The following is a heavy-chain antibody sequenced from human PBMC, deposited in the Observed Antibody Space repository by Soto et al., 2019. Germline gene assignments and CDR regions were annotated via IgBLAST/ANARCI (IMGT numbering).Heavy chain of an antibody. CDR3: ARDLDYYDSSGYSD. D-gene: IGHD3-22*01. V-gene: IGHV4-30-4*01. CDR2: IHNSGSP. J-gene: IGHJ4*02. CDR1: GASIYIGGYF. Sequence: PSGTLSLTCSVCGASIYIGGYFWSWIRQSPGKGLEWIGHIHNSGSPYNNPSLKSRVTISADTSMNQFSLKLSSVTAADTAVYYCARDLDYYDSSGYSDWGQGTLVTVSS.